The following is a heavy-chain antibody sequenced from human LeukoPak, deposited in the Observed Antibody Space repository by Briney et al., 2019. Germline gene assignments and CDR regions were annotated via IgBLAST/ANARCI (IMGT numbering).Heavy chain of an antibody. CDR2: VYDSGRT. V-gene: IGHV4-59*01. CDR1: GGSFSSYY. Sequence: PSETLSLTCTVSGGSFSSYYWSWLRQPPGKGLEWIGYVYDSGRTNYNPSLTSRFTISIDPSKNQVSLRVRSVTAADTAVYYCASVSGSATQSYFDYWGQGTLVIVSA. CDR3: ASVSGSATQSYFDY. D-gene: IGHD1-26*01. J-gene: IGHJ4*02.